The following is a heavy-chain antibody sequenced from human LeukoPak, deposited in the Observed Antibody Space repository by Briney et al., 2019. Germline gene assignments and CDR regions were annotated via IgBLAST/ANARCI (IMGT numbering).Heavy chain of an antibody. CDR3: ARADYTGPIWDY. V-gene: IGHV3-33*01. D-gene: IGHD4-11*01. J-gene: IGHJ4*02. CDR2: IWYDGSNK. CDR1: GFTFSSYG. Sequence: GRSLRLSCAASGFTFSSYGMHWVRQAPGKGLEWVAVIWYDGSNKYYADSVKGRFTISRDNSKNTLYLQMNSLRAEDTAVYYCARADYTGPIWDYWGQGTLVTVSS.